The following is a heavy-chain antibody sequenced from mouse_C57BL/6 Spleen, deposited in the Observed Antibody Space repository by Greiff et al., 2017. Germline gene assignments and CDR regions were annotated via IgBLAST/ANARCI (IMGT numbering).Heavy chain of an antibody. CDR3: ARWGWGYC. J-gene: IGHJ2*01. D-gene: IGHD3-3*01. V-gene: IGHV1-82*01. Sequence: QVQLQQSGPELVKPGASVKISCKASGYAFSSSWMNWVKQRPGKGLEWIGRIYPGDGDTNYNGKFKGKATLTADKASSTAYMQLSSLTSEDSAVCVCARWGWGYCWGQGTTLTVSS. CDR1: GYAFSSSW. CDR2: IYPGDGDT.